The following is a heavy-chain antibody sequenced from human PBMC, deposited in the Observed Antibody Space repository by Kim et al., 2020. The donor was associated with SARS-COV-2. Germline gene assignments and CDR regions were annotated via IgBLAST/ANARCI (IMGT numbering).Heavy chain of an antibody. V-gene: IGHV3-49*03. CDR2: IRSKAYGGTT. J-gene: IGHJ6*02. Sequence: GGSLRLSCTASGFTFGDYAMSWFRQAPGKGLEWVGFIRSKAYGGTTEYAASVKGRFTISRDDSKSIAYLQMNSLKTEDTAVYYCTRDPLWFGEHDYYYGMDVWGQGTTVTVSS. CDR1: GFTFGDYA. CDR3: TRDPLWFGEHDYYYGMDV. D-gene: IGHD3-10*01.